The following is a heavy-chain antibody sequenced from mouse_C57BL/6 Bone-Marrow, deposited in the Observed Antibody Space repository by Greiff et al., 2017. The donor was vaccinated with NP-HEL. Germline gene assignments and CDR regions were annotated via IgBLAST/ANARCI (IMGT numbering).Heavy chain of an antibody. Sequence: EVQLQQSGPELVKPGASVKISCKASGYTFTDYYMNWVKQSHGKSLEWIGDINPNNGGTSYIQKFKGKATLTVDKSSSTAYMELRSLTSEDSAVYYCAHYGSSQFAYWGQGTLVTVSA. V-gene: IGHV1-26*01. CDR1: GYTFTDYY. CDR3: AHYGSSQFAY. J-gene: IGHJ3*01. D-gene: IGHD1-1*01. CDR2: INPNNGGT.